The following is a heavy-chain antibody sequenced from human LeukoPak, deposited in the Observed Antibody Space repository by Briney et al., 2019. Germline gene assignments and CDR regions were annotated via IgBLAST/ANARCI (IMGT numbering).Heavy chain of an antibody. CDR2: IYYSGRT. D-gene: IGHD3-22*01. Sequence: PSETLSLTCTVSGGSISSYYWSWIRQPPGKGLEWIGYIYYSGRTNYNPSLKSRVTISVDTSENQFSLKLSSVTAADTAVYYCAREDYYDSSGYYWGAFDIWGQGTMVTVSS. CDR1: GGSISSYY. V-gene: IGHV4-59*01. J-gene: IGHJ3*02. CDR3: AREDYYDSSGYYWGAFDI.